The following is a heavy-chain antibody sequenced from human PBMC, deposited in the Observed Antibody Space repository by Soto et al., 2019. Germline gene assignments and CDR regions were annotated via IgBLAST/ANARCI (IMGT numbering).Heavy chain of an antibody. CDR1: GYRFTNYW. CDR3: ARRGDGRPRTYSFGN. V-gene: IGHV5-51*01. D-gene: IGHD3-16*01. Sequence: FLKIGCNAYGYRFTNYWSGWVGQIPGKGLERMWIGEPGDSDTRYSPCFQVQVSISANMSIDAAYLQWSSLKSSDTAMDNSARRGDGRPRTYSFGNWGQGALVTVSS. CDR2: GEPGDSDT. J-gene: IGHJ4*02.